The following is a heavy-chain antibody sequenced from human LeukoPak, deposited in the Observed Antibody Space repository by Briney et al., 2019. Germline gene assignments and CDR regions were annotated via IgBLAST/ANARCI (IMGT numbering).Heavy chain of an antibody. CDR3: VRGGYCSGTSCAHYDGMDV. J-gene: IGHJ6*02. CDR2: IWYDGSNK. Sequence: GGSLRLSCAASGFSFSTYGMRWVRQAPGKGLEWVGDIWYDGSNKYYADFVKGRFTISRDNSMNTLYMQMNSLRGEDAAVYYCVRGGYCSGTSCAHYDGMDVWGQGTTVTVSS. D-gene: IGHD2-2*01. CDR1: GFSFSTYG. V-gene: IGHV3-33*01.